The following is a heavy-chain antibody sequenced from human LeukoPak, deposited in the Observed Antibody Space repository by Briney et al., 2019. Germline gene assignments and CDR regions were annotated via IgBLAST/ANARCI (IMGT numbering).Heavy chain of an antibody. Sequence: PGGSLRLSCAASGFTFSSYSMTWVRQAPGKGLGWASSISSSSSYIYYADSVKGRFTISRDNAKNSLYLQMNSLRAEDTAVYYCARGLINWNEIGDAFDIWGQGTMVTVSS. J-gene: IGHJ3*02. CDR1: GFTFSSYS. V-gene: IGHV3-21*01. CDR3: ARGLINWNEIGDAFDI. CDR2: ISSSSSYI. D-gene: IGHD1-1*01.